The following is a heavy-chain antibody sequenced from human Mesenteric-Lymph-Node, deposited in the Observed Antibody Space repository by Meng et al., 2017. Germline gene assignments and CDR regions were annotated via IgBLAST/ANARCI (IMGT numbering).Heavy chain of an antibody. CDR1: GYTFTSYD. D-gene: IGHD5-12*01. V-gene: IGHV1-8*01. CDR2: MNPNSGNT. CDR3: ARSRLHSGYDYGPYYYYGMDV. J-gene: IGHJ6*02. Sequence: ASVKVSCKASGYTFTSYDINWVRQATGQGLEWMGWMNPNSGNTGYAQKFQGRVTITADESTSTAYMELSSLRSEDTAVYYCARSRLHSGYDYGPYYYYGMDVWGQGTTVTVSS.